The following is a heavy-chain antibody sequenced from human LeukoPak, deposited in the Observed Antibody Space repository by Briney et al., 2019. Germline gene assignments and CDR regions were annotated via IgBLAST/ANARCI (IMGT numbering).Heavy chain of an antibody. CDR3: ARRAGAYSHPYDY. CDR2: IYSDNT. V-gene: IGHV3-53*01. D-gene: IGHD4/OR15-4a*01. J-gene: IGHJ4*02. Sequence: QTSETLSLTCTVSGGSISSDYWSWVRQAPGKGLEWVSFIYSDNTHYSDSVKGRFTISRDNSKNTLYLQMNSLRAEDTAVYYCARRAGAYSHPYDYWGQGTLVTVSS. CDR1: GGSISSDY.